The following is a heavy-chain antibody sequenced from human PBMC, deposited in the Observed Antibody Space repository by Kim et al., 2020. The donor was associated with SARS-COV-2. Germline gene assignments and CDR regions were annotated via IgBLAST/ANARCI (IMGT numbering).Heavy chain of an antibody. Sequence: GGSLRLSCAASGFTFSSYAMHWVRQAPGKGLEWVAVISYDGSNKYYAVSVKGRFTISRDNSKNTLYLQMNSLRAEDTAVYYCASLPAVNPRTYYYYGMDV. CDR2: ISYDGSNK. CDR1: GFTFSSYA. CDR3: ASLPAVNPRTYYYYGMDV. V-gene: IGHV3-30*04. J-gene: IGHJ6*01. D-gene: IGHD2-2*01.